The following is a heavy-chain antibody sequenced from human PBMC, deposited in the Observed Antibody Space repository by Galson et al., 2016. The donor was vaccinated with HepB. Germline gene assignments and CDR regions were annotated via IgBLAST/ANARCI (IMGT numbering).Heavy chain of an antibody. CDR3: AKLSFRAAWSGYLNDAVDM. V-gene: IGHV3-30*18. CDR2: ISYDGYDK. CDR1: GFTFSSLG. D-gene: IGHD3-3*01. Sequence: SLRLSCAASGFTFSSLGMHWVRQAPGKGLEWVAVISYDGYDKYYADSVKGRFTISSDNSKNTLYLQMKSLREEDKALYYRAKLSFRAAWSGYLNDAVDMWGQGTMVTVSS. J-gene: IGHJ3*02.